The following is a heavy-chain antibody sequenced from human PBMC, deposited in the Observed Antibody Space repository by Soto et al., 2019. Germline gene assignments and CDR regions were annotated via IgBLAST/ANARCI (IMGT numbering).Heavy chain of an antibody. D-gene: IGHD2-21*01. CDR1: GFSFSSYW. V-gene: IGHV3-7*01. CDR3: ARDRHIVVASRGLPQGYYYGMDV. Sequence: EMQLVESGGGLVQPGGSLRLSCAASGFSFSSYWMTWVRQGPRKGLEWVANIKQDGSEKYYVDSVKGRFTISRDNAKNSLYLQMNSLRAEDTAVYYCARDRHIVVASRGLPQGYYYGMDVWGQGTTVTVSS. CDR2: IKQDGSEK. J-gene: IGHJ6*02.